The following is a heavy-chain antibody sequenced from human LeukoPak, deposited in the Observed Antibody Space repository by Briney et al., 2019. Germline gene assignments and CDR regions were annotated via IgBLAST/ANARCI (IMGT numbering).Heavy chain of an antibody. Sequence: GGSLRLSCAASGFTFSSYAMSWVRQAPGKGLEWVSAISGSGGSTYYADSVKGRFTISRDNSKNTLYLQMNSLRAEDTAVYYCARAVWYSSGWYFDYWGQGTLVTVSS. J-gene: IGHJ4*02. CDR2: ISGSGGST. CDR1: GFTFSSYA. CDR3: ARAVWYSSGWYFDY. D-gene: IGHD6-19*01. V-gene: IGHV3-23*01.